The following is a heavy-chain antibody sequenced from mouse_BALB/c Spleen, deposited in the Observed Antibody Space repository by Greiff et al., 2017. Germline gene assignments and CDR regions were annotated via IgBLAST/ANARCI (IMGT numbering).Heavy chain of an antibody. CDR2: ISDGGSYT. Sequence: EVHLVESGGGLVKPGGSLKLSCAASGFTFSDYYMYWVRQTPEKRLEWVATISDGGSYTYYPDSVKGRFTISRDNAKNNLYLQMSSLKSEDTAMYYCARVYGSSYAMDYWGQGTSVTVSS. V-gene: IGHV5-4*02. CDR3: ARVYGSSYAMDY. D-gene: IGHD1-1*01. J-gene: IGHJ4*01. CDR1: GFTFSDYY.